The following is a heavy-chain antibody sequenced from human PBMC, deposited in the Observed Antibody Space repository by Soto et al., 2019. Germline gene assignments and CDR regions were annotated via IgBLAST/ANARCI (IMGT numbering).Heavy chain of an antibody. CDR3: AKDPVLRYFDWGSYYFDY. D-gene: IGHD3-9*01. Sequence: QVQLVQSGAEVKKPGASVKVSCKASGYTFTGYYMHWVRQAPGQGLEWMGWINPNSGGTNYAQKFQGRFTISRDNSKNTLYLQMNSLRAEDTAVYYCAKDPVLRYFDWGSYYFDYWGQGTLVTVSS. V-gene: IGHV1-2*02. J-gene: IGHJ4*02. CDR2: INPNSGGT. CDR1: GYTFTGYY.